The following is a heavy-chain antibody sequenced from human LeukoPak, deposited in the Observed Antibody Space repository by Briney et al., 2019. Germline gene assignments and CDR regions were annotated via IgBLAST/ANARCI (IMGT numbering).Heavy chain of an antibody. J-gene: IGHJ4*02. CDR3: ARDWRRGYSIDF. CDR2: ITWNGEST. D-gene: IGHD3-22*01. CDR1: GFSFGDSG. Sequence: GGSLRLSCAASGFSFGDSGMSWVRQAPGKGLEWVSGITWNGESTSYAESVKGRFTISRDNSRNFLYLQMNSLGADDTAVYYCARDWRRGYSIDFWGQGVLVTVSS. V-gene: IGHV3-20*04.